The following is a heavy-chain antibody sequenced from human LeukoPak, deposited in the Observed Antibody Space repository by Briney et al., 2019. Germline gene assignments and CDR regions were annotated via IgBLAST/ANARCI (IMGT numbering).Heavy chain of an antibody. CDR3: AKNYYSDTSSYFRYAFDI. J-gene: IGHJ3*02. Sequence: PGGSLRLSCAASGFTLNNYGIHWVRQAPGKGLEWVAFIRYDGNNDYYADSVKGRFTVSRDNSKNTLYLEMDSLRAEDTAVYYCAKNYYSDTSSYFRYAFDIWGQGTVVTVSS. V-gene: IGHV3-30*02. D-gene: IGHD3-22*01. CDR1: GFTLNNYG. CDR2: IRYDGNND.